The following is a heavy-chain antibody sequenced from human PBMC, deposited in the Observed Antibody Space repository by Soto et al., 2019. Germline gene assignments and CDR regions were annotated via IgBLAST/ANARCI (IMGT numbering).Heavy chain of an antibody. CDR3: ASSYGSGYRAFDY. Sequence: QVQLVQSGAEVKKPGSSVRVSCKASGDTFTFYSINWVRQAPGLGREWMGRINPTLSMSNYVQGFQGRVTMTADKSTSTAYMELSSLRSEDTAMYYCASSYGSGYRAFDYWGQGALVTVSS. J-gene: IGHJ4*02. CDR1: GDTFTFYS. V-gene: IGHV1-69*02. D-gene: IGHD3-10*01. CDR2: INPTLSMS.